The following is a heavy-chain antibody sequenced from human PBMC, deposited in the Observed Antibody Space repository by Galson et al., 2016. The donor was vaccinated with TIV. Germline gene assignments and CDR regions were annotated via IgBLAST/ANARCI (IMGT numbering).Heavy chain of an antibody. J-gene: IGHJ3*02. CDR2: INPDSGDT. Sequence: SVKVSCKASGYTFTGYYMHWVRQAPGQGLEWMGWINPDSGDTHYSQKFQGRVTMTRDTSINTAYMELSNLKSDDTAVYYCARDPSPVTTSPFDIWGQGTMVTVSS. CDR1: GYTFTGYY. D-gene: IGHD4-17*01. CDR3: ARDPSPVTTSPFDI. V-gene: IGHV1-2*02.